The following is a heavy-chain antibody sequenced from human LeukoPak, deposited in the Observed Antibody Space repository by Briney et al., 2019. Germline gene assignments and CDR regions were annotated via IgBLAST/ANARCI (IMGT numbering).Heavy chain of an antibody. Sequence: QPGGSLRLSCAASGFTFSSYWMSWVRQAPGKGLEWVANIKQDGSEKYYVDSVKGRFTISRDNAKNSLYLQMNSLRAEDTAVYYCARVDYCGGDCYSYYFGYWGQGTLVTVSS. CDR1: GFTFSSYW. CDR2: IKQDGSEK. D-gene: IGHD2-21*02. CDR3: ARVDYCGGDCYSYYFGY. V-gene: IGHV3-7*03. J-gene: IGHJ4*02.